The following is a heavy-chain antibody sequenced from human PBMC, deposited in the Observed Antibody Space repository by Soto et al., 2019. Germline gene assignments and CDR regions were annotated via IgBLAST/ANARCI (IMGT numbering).Heavy chain of an antibody. CDR2: INTDGSDT. J-gene: IGHJ6*02. V-gene: IGHV3-74*01. D-gene: IGHD1-26*01. CDR1: TFLLSSFW. Sequence: AGSLSLSSAPSTFLLSSFWMHCVRHAPGKGLVWVSRINTDGSDTAYADSVKGRFTISRDNAKSTLYLQVTSLRAEDTAVYYCARDALMGNTDYGLDVWGQGTTVTVSS. CDR3: ARDALMGNTDYGLDV.